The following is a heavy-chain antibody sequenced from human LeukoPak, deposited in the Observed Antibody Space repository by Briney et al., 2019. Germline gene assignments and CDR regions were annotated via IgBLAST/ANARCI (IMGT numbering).Heavy chain of an antibody. CDR1: GGSISSYY. CDR2: IYYSGST. CDR3: ATRPGRYSYGPDSDY. V-gene: IGHV4-59*01. D-gene: IGHD5-18*01. J-gene: IGHJ4*02. Sequence: SETLSLTCTVSGGSISSYYWSWIRQPPGKGLEWIGYIYYSGSTNYNPSLKSRVTISVDTSKNQFSLKLSSVTAADTAVYYCATRPGRYSYGPDSDYWGQGTLVTVSS.